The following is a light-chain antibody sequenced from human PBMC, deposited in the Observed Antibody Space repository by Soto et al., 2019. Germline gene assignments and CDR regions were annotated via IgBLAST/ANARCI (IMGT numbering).Light chain of an antibody. Sequence: QSALTQPASVSGSPGQSITISCTGTSSDVGGYNYVSWYQQHPGKAPTLMIYDVSNRPSGVSNRFSGSKSGNTASLTISGLQAEDEADYYCSSYTSSILYVFGTGTKVTVL. V-gene: IGLV2-14*01. J-gene: IGLJ1*01. CDR3: SSYTSSILYV. CDR1: SSDVGGYNY. CDR2: DVS.